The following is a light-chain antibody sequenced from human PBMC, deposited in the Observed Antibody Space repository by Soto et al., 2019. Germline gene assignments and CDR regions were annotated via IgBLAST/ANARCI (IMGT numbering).Light chain of an antibody. CDR2: EGI. CDR3: CSYASSGTDHYV. V-gene: IGLV2-23*01. Sequence: HSVLTQPASVSGSPGESITISCTGTSSDIGTYNLVSWYQHYPGKAPKLMIYEGIKRPSGVSNRFSGSKSGNTAFLTISGLQAEDEDDYYCCSYASSGTDHYVLRSGTKLTVL. J-gene: IGLJ1*01. CDR1: SSDIGTYNL.